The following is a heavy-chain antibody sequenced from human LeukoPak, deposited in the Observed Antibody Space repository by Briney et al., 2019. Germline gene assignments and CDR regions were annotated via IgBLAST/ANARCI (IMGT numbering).Heavy chain of an antibody. D-gene: IGHD6-13*01. V-gene: IGHV3-23*01. Sequence: GGSLRLSCAASGFTFSSYAMSWVRQAPGKGLEWVSAISGSGGSTYYADSVKGRFTISRDNSKNTLYLQMNSLRDEDTAVYYCARGVAAAGTTLDYWGQGTLVTVSS. CDR3: ARGVAAAGTTLDY. CDR1: GFTFSSYA. J-gene: IGHJ4*02. CDR2: ISGSGGST.